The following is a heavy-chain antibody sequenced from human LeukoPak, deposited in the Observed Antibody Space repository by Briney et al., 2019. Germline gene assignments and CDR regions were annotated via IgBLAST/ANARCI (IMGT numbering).Heavy chain of an antibody. Sequence: GGSLRLSCAASGFTFSSYSMNWVRQAPGKGLEWVSSISSSSSYIYYADSVKGRFTISRDNAKNSLYLQMNSLRAEDTAVYYCARGPSSWCDYFDYWGQGTLVTVSS. D-gene: IGHD6-13*01. CDR2: ISSSSSYI. CDR3: ARGPSSWCDYFDY. V-gene: IGHV3-21*01. J-gene: IGHJ4*02. CDR1: GFTFSSYS.